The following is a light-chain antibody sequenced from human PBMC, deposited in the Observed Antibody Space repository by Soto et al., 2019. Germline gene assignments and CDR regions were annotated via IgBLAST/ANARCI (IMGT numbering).Light chain of an antibody. CDR2: GAS. Sequence: IVLPQPPATLSVSPMEIATLSCRASQSISDYLDWYQQKPGKAPRLLIYGASSRDTGIPERFSGSGSGTDFTFTISRLEPEDIAVYYCQQYGSSPWTFGQGTKVDIK. V-gene: IGKV3-20*01. CDR1: QSISDY. J-gene: IGKJ1*01. CDR3: QQYGSSPWT.